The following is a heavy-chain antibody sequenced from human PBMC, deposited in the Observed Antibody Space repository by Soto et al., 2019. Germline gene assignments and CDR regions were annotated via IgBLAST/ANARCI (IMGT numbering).Heavy chain of an antibody. J-gene: IGHJ5*02. CDR2: ITTDNGYT. V-gene: IGHV1-18*04. CDR3: ARVGAYYWCDX. CDR1: GYSFTTYS. Sequence: ASVKVSCKASGYSFTTYSISWVRQAPGQGLEWRGFITTDNGYTQYSHRLQGRVNMTTDTSTNTVNMELRSLRSYDTAVYYCARVGAYYWCDXWGQGTLGT. D-gene: IGHD3-16*01.